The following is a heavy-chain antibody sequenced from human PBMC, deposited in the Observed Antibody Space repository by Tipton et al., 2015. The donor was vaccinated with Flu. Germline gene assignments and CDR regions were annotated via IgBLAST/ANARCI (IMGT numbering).Heavy chain of an antibody. CDR1: GYSISTGYY. V-gene: IGHV3-11*04. D-gene: IGHD2-21*02. CDR3: ARCGGDCSALGDY. Sequence: SLRLSCAVSGYSISTGYYWGWIRQPPGKGLEWVSYISSSGTTIYYADSVKGRFTISRDNAKNSLYLQMNSLRAEDTAVYYCARCGGDCSALGDYWGQGTLVTVSS. CDR2: ISSSGTTI. J-gene: IGHJ4*02.